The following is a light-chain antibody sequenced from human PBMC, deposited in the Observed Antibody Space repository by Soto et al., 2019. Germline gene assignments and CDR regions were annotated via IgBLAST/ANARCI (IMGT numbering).Light chain of an antibody. CDR3: QKYNNWPRT. J-gene: IGKJ1*01. CDR1: QTLSIL. V-gene: IGKV3-15*01. CDR2: GAT. Sequence: TQPPGPLSVSPGARAPPSCRASQTLSILLAWYPQKPGQAPRLLSHGATTSATGIPARFSGSGSGTEFTLTISSLQSQDFAVYYCQKYNNWPRTCGQGTKVDIK.